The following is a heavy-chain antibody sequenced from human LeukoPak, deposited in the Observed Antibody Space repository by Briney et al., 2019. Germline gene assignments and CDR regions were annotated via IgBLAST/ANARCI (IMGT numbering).Heavy chain of an antibody. CDR1: GFTFSSYA. J-gene: IGHJ4*02. CDR3: AKAMGAFYFGS. Sequence: GGSLRLSCAASGFTFSSYAMSWVRQAPGKGLEWVSGISASGPGTYYADSVKGRFTISRDDSKNTLYLQMNSLRAEDTAVYYCAKAMGAFYFGSWGQGSLSPSPQ. CDR2: ISASGPGT. D-gene: IGHD1-26*01. V-gene: IGHV3-23*01.